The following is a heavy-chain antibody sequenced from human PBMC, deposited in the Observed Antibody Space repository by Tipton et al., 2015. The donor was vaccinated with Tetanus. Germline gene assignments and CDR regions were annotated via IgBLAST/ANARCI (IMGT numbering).Heavy chain of an antibody. J-gene: IGHJ3*02. CDR3: ARDVGYYDSSGYADSFDI. D-gene: IGHD3-22*01. CDR1: GFTVSSNY. Sequence: QLVQSGGGLIQPGGSLRLSCAASGFTVSSNYMSWVRQAPGKGLEWVSVIYSGGSTNYADSVKGRFTISRDNSKNTLYLQMNNLRADDTAVYYCARDVGYYDSSGYADSFDIWGQGTMVTVSS. V-gene: IGHV3-53*01. CDR2: IYSGGST.